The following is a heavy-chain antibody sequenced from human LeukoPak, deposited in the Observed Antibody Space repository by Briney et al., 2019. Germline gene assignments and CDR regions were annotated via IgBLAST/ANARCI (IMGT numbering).Heavy chain of an antibody. J-gene: IGHJ4*02. CDR3: ARGRIGYSYGYGGHYFDY. V-gene: IGHV1-2*02. CDR1: GYTFTGYY. Sequence: ASVKVSCKASGYTFTGYYMHWVRQAPGQGLEWMGWINPNSGGTNYAQKFQGRVTMTRDTSISTAYMELSRLRSDDTAVYYCARGRIGYSYGYGGHYFDYWGQGTLVTVSS. D-gene: IGHD5-18*01. CDR2: INPNSGGT.